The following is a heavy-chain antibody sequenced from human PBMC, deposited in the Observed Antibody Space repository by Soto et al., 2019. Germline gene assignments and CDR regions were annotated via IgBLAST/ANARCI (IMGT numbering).Heavy chain of an antibody. CDR1: GGAITGYY. Sequence: QVQLQESGPGLVKPSETLSLTCNVSGGAITGYYWNWIRQPPGKGLEWIGYVYFSGSTKYNPSLTSRVTISVDMSKKQFSLRLTSMTSADTAVYYCSRERGAVASIADAFDIWGQGTMVTVSS. V-gene: IGHV4-59*01. D-gene: IGHD6-6*01. CDR3: SRERGAVASIADAFDI. J-gene: IGHJ3*02. CDR2: VYFSGST.